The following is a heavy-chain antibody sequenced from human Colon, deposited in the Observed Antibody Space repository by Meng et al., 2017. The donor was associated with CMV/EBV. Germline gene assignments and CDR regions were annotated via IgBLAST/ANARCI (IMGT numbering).Heavy chain of an antibody. CDR1: GYTFTSYD. CDR3: ARGVGAKGRFDP. Sequence: SCKASGYTFTSYDINWVRQAPGQGLEWMGWMNPNSGNTGYAQKFQGRVTMTRNTSISTAYMELSSLRSEDTAVYYCARGVGAKGRFDPWGQGTLVTVSS. V-gene: IGHV1-8*01. D-gene: IGHD1-26*01. J-gene: IGHJ5*02. CDR2: MNPNSGNT.